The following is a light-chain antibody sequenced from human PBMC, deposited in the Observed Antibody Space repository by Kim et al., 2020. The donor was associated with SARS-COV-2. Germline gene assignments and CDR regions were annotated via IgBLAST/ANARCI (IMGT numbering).Light chain of an antibody. CDR2: AAS. CDR1: QGISSY. J-gene: IGKJ3*01. V-gene: IGKV1-9*01. Sequence: DIQLTQSPSFLSASVGDRVTITCRASQGISSYLAWYQQKPGKAPKLLIYAASTLQSGVPSRFSGSGSGTEFTLTISSLQPEDFATYYCQQLNSPHSTFGPGTKVDIK. CDR3: QQLNSPHST.